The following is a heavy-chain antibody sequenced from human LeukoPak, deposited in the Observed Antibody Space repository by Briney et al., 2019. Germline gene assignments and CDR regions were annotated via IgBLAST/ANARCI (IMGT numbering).Heavy chain of an antibody. J-gene: IGHJ4*02. CDR1: GITFSNHS. Sequence: GGSLRLSCAASGITFSNHSMNWVRQAPGKGLEWVSYISSSSSTIYYADSVKGRFTISRDNAKNSLYLQMNSLRAEDTAVYYCAREMGYYDSSGYYYWGQGTLVTVSS. V-gene: IGHV3-48*04. CDR3: AREMGYYDSSGYYY. D-gene: IGHD3-22*01. CDR2: ISSSSSTI.